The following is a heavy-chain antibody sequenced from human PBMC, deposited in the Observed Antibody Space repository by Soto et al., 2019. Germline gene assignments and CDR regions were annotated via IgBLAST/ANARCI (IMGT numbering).Heavy chain of an antibody. J-gene: IGHJ5*02. D-gene: IGHD2-2*01. CDR2: IYYSGST. Sequence: QLQLQESGPGLVKPSETLSLTCTVSGGSISSSSYYWGWIRQPPGKGLEWIGSIYYSGSTYYNPSLKSRVTISVDTSKNQFSLKLSSVTAADTAVYYCARSSDIVVVPEGNWFDPWGQGTLVTVSS. V-gene: IGHV4-39*01. CDR1: GGSISSSSYY. CDR3: ARSSDIVVVPEGNWFDP.